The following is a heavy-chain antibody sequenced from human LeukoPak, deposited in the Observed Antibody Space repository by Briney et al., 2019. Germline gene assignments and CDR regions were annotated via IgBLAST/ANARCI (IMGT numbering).Heavy chain of an antibody. CDR1: GYTFTSYD. CDR2: MNPNSGNT. D-gene: IGHD2-2*01. CDR3: AVRANKYCSSTSCCLGDYFDY. V-gene: IGHV1-8*03. Sequence: ASVKVSCKASGYTFTSYDINWVRQATGQGLEWMGWMNPNSGNTGYAQKFQGRVTITRNTSISTAYMELSSLRSEDTAVYYCAVRANKYCSSTSCCLGDYFDYWGQGTLVTVSS. J-gene: IGHJ4*02.